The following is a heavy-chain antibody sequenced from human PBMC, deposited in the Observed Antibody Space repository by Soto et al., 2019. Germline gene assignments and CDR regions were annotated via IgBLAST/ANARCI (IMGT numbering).Heavy chain of an antibody. J-gene: IGHJ4*02. V-gene: IGHV3-30-3*01. CDR1: GFTFSTYS. CDR2: ISYDGANI. CDR3: AKEMYSSSYFDY. D-gene: IGHD6-13*01. Sequence: SLRLSCAASGFTFSTYSIHWVRQAPGKGLEWVAVISYDGANIYHLDSVKGRFTISRDNSKNTLYLHMNSLRGEDTAVYYCAKEMYSSSYFDYWGQGSLVTVS.